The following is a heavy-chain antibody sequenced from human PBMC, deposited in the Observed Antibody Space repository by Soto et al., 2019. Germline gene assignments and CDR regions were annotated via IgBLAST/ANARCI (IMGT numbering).Heavy chain of an antibody. CDR3: AISYYYDSSGYSYYFDY. CDR2: ISAYNGNT. J-gene: IGHJ4*02. CDR1: GYTFTGYG. D-gene: IGHD3-22*01. V-gene: IGHV1-18*01. Sequence: GASVKVSCKASGYTFTGYGISWVRQAPGQGLEWMGWISAYNGNTNYAQKLQGRVTMTTDTSTSTAYMELRSLRSDDTAVYYCAISYYYDSSGYSYYFDYRGQGTLVTVSS.